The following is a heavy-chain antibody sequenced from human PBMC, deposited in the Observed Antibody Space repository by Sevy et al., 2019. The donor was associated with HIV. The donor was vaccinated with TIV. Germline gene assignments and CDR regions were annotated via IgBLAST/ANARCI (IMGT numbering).Heavy chain of an antibody. D-gene: IGHD3-3*01. Sequence: ASVKVSCKASGYTFTSYGISWVRQAPGQGLEWMGWISAYNGNTNYAQKLQGRVTMTTDTSTSTAYMELRSLRADDTAVYYCARENYDFWSGYWEYYFDYWGQGTLVTVSS. CDR2: ISAYNGNT. CDR3: ARENYDFWSGYWEYYFDY. CDR1: GYTFTSYG. J-gene: IGHJ4*02. V-gene: IGHV1-18*04.